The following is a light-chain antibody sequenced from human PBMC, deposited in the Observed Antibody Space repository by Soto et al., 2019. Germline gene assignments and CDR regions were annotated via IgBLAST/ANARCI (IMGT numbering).Light chain of an antibody. V-gene: IGKV1-5*01. Sequence: DIQMTQSPSTLSASVGDRVTITCRASQSISSWLAWYQQKPGKAPKLLIYDASSLESGVPSRFSGSGPGTEFTLTISSLQPDDFATYHCQQYNSYSRRTFGQGTKVEIK. CDR3: QQYNSYSRRT. CDR2: DAS. J-gene: IGKJ1*01. CDR1: QSISSW.